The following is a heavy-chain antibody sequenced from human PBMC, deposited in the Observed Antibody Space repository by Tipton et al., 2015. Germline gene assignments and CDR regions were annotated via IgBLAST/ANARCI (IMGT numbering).Heavy chain of an antibody. D-gene: IGHD4-17*01. J-gene: IGHJ6*02. CDR1: GGSISSTNW. CDR3: ASHYSAVTIPYYYYGMDV. Sequence: GLVKPSGTLSLSCAVSGGSISSTNWWSWVRQPPGKGLEWIGEIYHSGTTNYNPSLRSRVTISVDKSKNQFFLKLGSVTAADTAVYYCASHYSAVTIPYYYYGMDVWGQGTTVTVSS. CDR2: IYHSGTT. V-gene: IGHV4-4*02.